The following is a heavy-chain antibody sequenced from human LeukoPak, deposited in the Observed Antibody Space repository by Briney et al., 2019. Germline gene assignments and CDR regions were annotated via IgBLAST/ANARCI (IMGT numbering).Heavy chain of an antibody. CDR2: IFSNDEK. J-gene: IGHJ5*02. CDR3: ARIRGTIVLWFDP. Sequence: SGPTLLNPTGTLTLTFTVSGFALSNARMGGRWIRQPPGKALEWLAHIFSNDEKSYSTSLKSRVTISKHTSNSQVVLTMTNMDPVDTATYYCARIRGTIVLWFDPWGQGTLVTVSS. CDR1: GFALSNARMG. D-gene: IGHD4/OR15-4a*01. V-gene: IGHV2-26*02.